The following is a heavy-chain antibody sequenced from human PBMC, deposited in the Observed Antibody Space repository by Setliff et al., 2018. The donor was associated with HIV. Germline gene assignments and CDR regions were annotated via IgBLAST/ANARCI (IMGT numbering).Heavy chain of an antibody. CDR1: GGSISSGGYY. V-gene: IGHV4-31*03. Sequence: KSSETLSLTCTVSGGSISSGGYYWGWIRQHPGKGLEWIGFIYYSGSTYYNPSLKSRVTMSVDTSKNQFSLKLSSVTAADTAVYYCARVSQTYYYDSSGYSFDYWGQGTLVTVSS. CDR2: IYYSGST. D-gene: IGHD3-22*01. J-gene: IGHJ4*02. CDR3: ARVSQTYYYDSSGYSFDY.